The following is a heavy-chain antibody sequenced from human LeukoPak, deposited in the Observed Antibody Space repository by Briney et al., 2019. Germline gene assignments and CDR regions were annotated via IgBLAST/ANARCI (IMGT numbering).Heavy chain of an antibody. CDR2: ISGSGGST. D-gene: IGHD3-22*01. CDR3: ARDQHYYDSSSGAFDI. CDR1: GFTFSSYA. V-gene: IGHV3-23*01. Sequence: PGGSLRLSCAASGFTFSSYAMSWVRQAPGKGLEWVSAISGSGGSTYYADSVKGRFTISRDNSKNTLYLQMNSLRAEDTAVYYCARDQHYYDSSSGAFDIWGQGTMVTVSS. J-gene: IGHJ3*02.